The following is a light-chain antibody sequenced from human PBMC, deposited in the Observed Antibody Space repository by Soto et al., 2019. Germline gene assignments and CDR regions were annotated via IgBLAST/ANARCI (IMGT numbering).Light chain of an antibody. CDR1: SSDVGGYNY. CDR2: EVT. V-gene: IGLV2-8*01. CDR3: SSHAGISNVV. J-gene: IGLJ3*02. Sequence: QSVLTQPTSASGSPGQSVTISCTGTSSDVGGYNYVSWYQQHPGKAPKLIIYEVTKRPSGVPDRFSGSKSGNTASLTVSGLLAEDEADYYCSSHAGISNVVFGGGTKLTV.